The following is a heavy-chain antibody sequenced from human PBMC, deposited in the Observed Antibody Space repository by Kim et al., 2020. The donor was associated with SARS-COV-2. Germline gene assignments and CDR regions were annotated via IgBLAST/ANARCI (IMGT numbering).Heavy chain of an antibody. CDR3: ARVDYLGWFDS. Sequence: TTNYTPSLNTRVTISLDTSKNHCSLKLTSLTAADTAMYYCARVDYLGWFDSWGRGTLDTVSS. D-gene: IGHD4-17*01. J-gene: IGHJ5*01. V-gene: IGHV4-61*03. CDR2: TT.